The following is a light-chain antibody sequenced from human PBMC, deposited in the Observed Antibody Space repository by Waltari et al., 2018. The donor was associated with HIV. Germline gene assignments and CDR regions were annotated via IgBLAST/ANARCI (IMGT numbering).Light chain of an antibody. J-gene: IGLJ1*01. CDR3: SSYTTTATLV. V-gene: IGLV2-14*03. CDR1: SRDISAYNS. Sequence: QSALTQPASVSGSPGQSITIFCIGTSRDISAYNSVAWSHQHPGKAPKPIVYGVSNRPSDVSARFSGSKSGNTASLPISGLQDDDESDYYCSSYTTTATLVFGTGTKVTVL. CDR2: GVS.